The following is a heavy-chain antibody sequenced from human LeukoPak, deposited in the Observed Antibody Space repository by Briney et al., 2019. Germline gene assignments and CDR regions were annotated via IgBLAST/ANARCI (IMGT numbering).Heavy chain of an antibody. CDR1: GFSLSTRGVG. J-gene: IGHJ4*02. CDR2: IYWDDDK. CDR3: AHSLALGYDFGTLDY. D-gene: IGHD5-12*01. V-gene: IGHV2-5*02. Sequence: SGPTLVKPTQTLTLTCTFSGFSLSTRGVGVGWIRQPPGKALEWLALIYWDDDKRYSPSLKSRLTITKDTSKNQVVLTMTNMDPVDTATYYCAHSLALGYDFGTLDYWGQGTLVTVSS.